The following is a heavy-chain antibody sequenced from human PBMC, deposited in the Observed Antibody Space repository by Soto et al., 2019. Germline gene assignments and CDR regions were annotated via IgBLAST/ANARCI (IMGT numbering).Heavy chain of an antibody. J-gene: IGHJ6*02. CDR3: ARTARYRSSSYYYYGMDV. CDR2: INAGNGNT. CDR1: GYTFTSYA. D-gene: IGHD6-6*01. V-gene: IGHV1-3*01. Sequence: ASVKVSCKASGYTFTSYAMHWVRQAPGQRLEGMGWINAGNGNTKYSQKFQGRVTITRDTSASTAYMELSSLRSEDTAVYYCARTARYRSSSYYYYGMDVWGQGTTVAVSS.